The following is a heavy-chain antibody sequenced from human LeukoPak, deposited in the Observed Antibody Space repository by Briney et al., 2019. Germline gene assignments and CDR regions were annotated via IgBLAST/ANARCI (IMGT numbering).Heavy chain of an antibody. Sequence: GGSLRLSCAASGFTFSSYGMHWVRQAPGKGLEWVAFIRYDGSNKYYADSVKGRFTISRDNSKNTLYLQMNSLRAEDTAVYYCAKDAYYYYDSSGYSPGAFDIWGQGTMVTVSS. CDR3: AKDAYYYYDSSGYSPGAFDI. CDR1: GFTFSSYG. D-gene: IGHD3-22*01. V-gene: IGHV3-30*02. J-gene: IGHJ3*02. CDR2: IRYDGSNK.